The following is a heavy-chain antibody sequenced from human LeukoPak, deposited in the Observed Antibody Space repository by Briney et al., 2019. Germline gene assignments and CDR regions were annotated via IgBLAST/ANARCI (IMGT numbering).Heavy chain of an antibody. V-gene: IGHV3-23*01. CDR2: ISGCGGST. Sequence: GGSLRLSCAASGFTFSSYAMSWVRQAPGKGLEWVSAISGCGGSTYYADSVKGRFTISRDNSKNTLYLQMNSLRAEDTAVYYCAKDSVVVVAATLFDYWGQGTLVTVSS. D-gene: IGHD2-15*01. CDR1: GFTFSSYA. CDR3: AKDSVVVVAATLFDY. J-gene: IGHJ4*02.